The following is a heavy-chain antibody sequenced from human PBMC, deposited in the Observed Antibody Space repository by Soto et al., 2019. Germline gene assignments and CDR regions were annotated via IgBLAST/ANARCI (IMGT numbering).Heavy chain of an antibody. CDR2: IYHSGST. J-gene: IGHJ3*02. D-gene: IGHD3-16*01. CDR3: ARAKRTTFNPYAFDI. V-gene: IGHV4-4*02. Sequence: QVQLQESGPGLVKPSGTLSLTCAVSGGSISSSNWWSWVRQPPGKGLEWIGEIYHSGSTNYNPSLKSRATISVYKSKNQFSLKLSSVTAADTAVYYCARAKRTTFNPYAFDIWGQGTMVTVSS. CDR1: GGSISSSNW.